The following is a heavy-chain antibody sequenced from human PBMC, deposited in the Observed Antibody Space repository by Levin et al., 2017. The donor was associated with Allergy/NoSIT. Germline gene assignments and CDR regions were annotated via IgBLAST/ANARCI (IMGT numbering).Heavy chain of an antibody. D-gene: IGHD6-19*01. V-gene: IGHV3-11*05. J-gene: IGHJ4*02. CDR1: GFTFSDYY. CDR2: ISSSSSYT. CDR3: AREQAVAGKRSGRKVDY. Sequence: GGSLRLSCAASGFTFSDYYMSWIRQAPGKGLEWVSYISSSSSYTNYADSVKGRFTISRDNAKNSLYLQMNSLRAEDTAVYYCAREQAVAGKRSGRKVDYWGQGTLVTVSS.